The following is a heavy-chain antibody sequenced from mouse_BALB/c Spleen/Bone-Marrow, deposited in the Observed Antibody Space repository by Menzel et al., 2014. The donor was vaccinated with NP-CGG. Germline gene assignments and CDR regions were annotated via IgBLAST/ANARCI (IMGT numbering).Heavy chain of an antibody. Sequence: QVQLKQSGPGLVAPSQSLSITCTVSGFSLTSYGVHWVRQPPGKGLEWLGVIWAGGSTNYNSALMSRLSISKDNSKSQVFLKMNSLQPDDTAMYYCARDYYGSLYAMDYWGQGTSVTGSS. CDR2: IWAGGST. J-gene: IGHJ4*01. CDR3: ARDYYGSLYAMDY. D-gene: IGHD1-1*01. CDR1: GFSLTSYG. V-gene: IGHV2-9*02.